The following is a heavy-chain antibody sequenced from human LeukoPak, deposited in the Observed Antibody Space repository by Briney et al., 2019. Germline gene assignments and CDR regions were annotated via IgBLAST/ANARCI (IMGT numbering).Heavy chain of an antibody. CDR2: IWYDGSIK. Sequence: GGSLRLSCAGSGFTFSNYGIHWVRQAPGKGLEWVAVIWYDGSIKFHADSVKGRFTISRDNSKNTVFLQMNSLRVEDTAVYYCARLGSGWGLDYWGQGTLVRVSS. J-gene: IGHJ4*02. D-gene: IGHD6-19*01. CDR1: GFTFSNYG. CDR3: ARLGSGWGLDY. V-gene: IGHV3-33*01.